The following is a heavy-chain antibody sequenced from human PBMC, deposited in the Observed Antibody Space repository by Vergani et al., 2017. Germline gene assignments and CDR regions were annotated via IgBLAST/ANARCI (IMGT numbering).Heavy chain of an antibody. CDR3: ARDQGQLAYYYYYMDV. CDR1: GFTFSSYG. V-gene: IGHV3-33*01. J-gene: IGHJ6*03. D-gene: IGHD6-6*01. Sequence: QVQLVESGGGVVQPGRSLRLSCAASGFTFSSYGMHWVRQAPGKGLEWVAVIWYDGSNKYYADSVKGRFTISRDNSKNTLYLQMNSLRAEDTAVYYCARDQGQLAYYYYYMDVWCKGTTVTVTS. CDR2: IWYDGSNK.